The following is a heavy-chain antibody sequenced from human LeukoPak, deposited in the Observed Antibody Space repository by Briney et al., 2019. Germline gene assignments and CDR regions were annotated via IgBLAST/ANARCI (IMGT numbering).Heavy chain of an antibody. CDR2: ISGSGGST. J-gene: IGHJ5*02. Sequence: WGSLRLSCAASGFTFSSYAMSWVRQAPGKGLEWVSAISGSGGSTYYADSVKGRFTISRDNSMNTLYLQMNSLRAEDTAVYYCARGGDQTAGWFDPWGQGTLVTVSS. D-gene: IGHD2-21*02. CDR1: GFTFSSYA. CDR3: ARGGDQTAGWFDP. V-gene: IGHV3-23*01.